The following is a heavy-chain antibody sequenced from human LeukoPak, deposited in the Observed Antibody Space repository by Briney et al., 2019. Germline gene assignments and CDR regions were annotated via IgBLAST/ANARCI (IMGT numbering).Heavy chain of an antibody. CDR1: GFTFSDYT. J-gene: IGHJ4*02. D-gene: IGHD2/OR15-2a*01. CDR2: ISGGSGHI. V-gene: IGHV3-21*01. CDR3: ARHYCHGSRCFYYFDY. Sequence: PGGSLRLSCFASGFTFSDYTMNWVRQAPQKGLEWVSSISGGSGHIYYADSVKGRFTVSRDNAKNSLYLQMDNLRVEDTAVYYCARHYCHGSRCFYYFDYWGQGALVTVSS.